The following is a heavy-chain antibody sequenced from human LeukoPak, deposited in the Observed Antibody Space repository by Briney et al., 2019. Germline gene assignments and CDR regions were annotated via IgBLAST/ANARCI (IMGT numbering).Heavy chain of an antibody. CDR1: GFTFSSYG. CDR2: ISYDGSNK. V-gene: IGHV3-30*18. CDR3: AKDLQPAQQLVHNWFDP. J-gene: IGHJ5*02. D-gene: IGHD6-13*01. Sequence: GGSLKLSCAASGFTFSSYGMHWVRQAPGKGLEWVAVISYDGSNKYYADSVKGRFTISRDNSKNTLYLQMNSLRAEDTAVYYCAKDLQPAQQLVHNWFDPWGQGTLVTVSS.